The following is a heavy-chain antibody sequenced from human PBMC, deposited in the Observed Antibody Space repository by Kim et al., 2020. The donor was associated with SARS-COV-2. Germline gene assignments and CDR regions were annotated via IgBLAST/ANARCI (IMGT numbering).Heavy chain of an antibody. V-gene: IGHV4-39*01. CDR2: IYYSGST. Sequence: SETLSLTCTVSGGSISSSSYYWGWIRQPPGKGLEWIGSIYYSGSTYYNPSLKSRVTISVDTSKNQFSLKLSSVTAADTAVYYCGVPISAAGGSYYYYYGMDVWGQGTTVTVSS. D-gene: IGHD6-13*01. CDR3: GVPISAAGGSYYYYYGMDV. CDR1: GGSISSSSYY. J-gene: IGHJ6*02.